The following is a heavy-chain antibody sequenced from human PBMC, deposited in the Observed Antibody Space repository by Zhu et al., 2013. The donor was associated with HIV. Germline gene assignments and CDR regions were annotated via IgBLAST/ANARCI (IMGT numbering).Heavy chain of an antibody. CDR1: GYTFTDYG. J-gene: IGHJ5*02. V-gene: IGHV1-18*01. Sequence: QVQLVQSGAEVKKPGASVKVSCKASGYTFTDYGINWVRQAPGQGLEWMGWISAYSGYTNYAQQFQGRVTMTTDTSTSTVYMDLRSLRSDDTAIYYCAREIKRLLYDSGTYATWFDPWGQGTLVTVPS. CDR3: AREIKRLLYDSGTYATWFDP. CDR2: ISAYSGYT. D-gene: IGHD3-10*01.